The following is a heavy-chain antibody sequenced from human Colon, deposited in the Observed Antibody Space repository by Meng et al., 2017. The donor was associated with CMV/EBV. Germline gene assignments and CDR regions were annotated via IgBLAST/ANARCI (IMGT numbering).Heavy chain of an antibody. J-gene: IGHJ6*02. D-gene: IGHD4-11*01. V-gene: IGHV3-23*01. Sequence: GEPLKISCAASGFTFSVFAMHWVRQAPGKGLEWVSAISGGGTSTYYADSVTGRFTISRDNSNNTLFLQLSSLRADDTALYYCAKASSNFPYYSMDVWGQGTPVTVSS. CDR3: AKASSNFPYYSMDV. CDR2: ISGGGTST. CDR1: GFTFSVFA.